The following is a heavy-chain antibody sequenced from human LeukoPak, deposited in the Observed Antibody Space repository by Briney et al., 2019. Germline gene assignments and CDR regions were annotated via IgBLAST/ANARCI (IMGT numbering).Heavy chain of an antibody. J-gene: IGHJ4*02. D-gene: IGHD5-24*01. CDR2: ISSSSSYI. V-gene: IGHV3-21*01. Sequence: GGSLRLSCAASGFTFSSYSMNWVRQAPGKGLEWVSSISSSSSYIYYADSVEGRFTISRDNAKNSLYLQMNSLRAEDTAVYYCARDSGDGYVDWGQGTLVTVSS. CDR1: GFTFSSYS. CDR3: ARDSGDGYVD.